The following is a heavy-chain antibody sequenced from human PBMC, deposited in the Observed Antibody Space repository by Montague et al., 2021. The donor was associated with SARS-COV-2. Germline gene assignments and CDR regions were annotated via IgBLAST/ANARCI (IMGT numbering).Heavy chain of an antibody. D-gene: IGHD3-22*01. CDR3: ARGLTDISMIVVVLLGASHCVDA. CDR2: INHSGST. V-gene: IGHV4-34*01. Sequence: SETLSLTCAMYGGSFSDYHWSWIRQPPGKGLEWIGEINHSGSTNYNPSLKSRVTISIDTSKRQFSLKLSSVTAADTAVYYCARGLTDISMIVVVLLGASHCVDAWGQGNLVTVSS. CDR1: GGSFSDYH. J-gene: IGHJ5*02.